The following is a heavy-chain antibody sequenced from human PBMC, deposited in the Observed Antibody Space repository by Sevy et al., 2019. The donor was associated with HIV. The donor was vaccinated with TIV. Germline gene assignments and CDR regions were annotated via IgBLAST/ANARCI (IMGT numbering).Heavy chain of an antibody. D-gene: IGHD3-22*01. J-gene: IGHJ4*02. Sequence: SETLSLTCTVSGGSITSYYWSWIRQPPGNGLEWIGHIYNNGNTNYNPSLRSRVTISVDRSKNQFSLKLSSVTAVDTAVYYCAKVTYYYDSRGYPNYYFDYWGQGTLVTVSS. V-gene: IGHV4-59*13. CDR2: IYNNGNT. CDR1: GGSITSYY. CDR3: AKVTYYYDSRGYPNYYFDY.